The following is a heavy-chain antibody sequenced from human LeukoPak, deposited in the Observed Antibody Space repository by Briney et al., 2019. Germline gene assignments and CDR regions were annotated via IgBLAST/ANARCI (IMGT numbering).Heavy chain of an antibody. CDR3: ARGTAPTHIKGIAAAPRARYSDL. D-gene: IGHD6-13*01. V-gene: IGHV4-34*01. Sequence: SETLSLTCAVYGGSFSGYYWSWIRQPPGKGLEWIGEINHSGSANYNPSLKSRVTISVDTSKNQFSLKQSSVTAADTAVYYCARGTAPTHIKGIAAAPRARYSDLWGRGTLVTVSS. CDR1: GGSFSGYY. J-gene: IGHJ2*01. CDR2: INHSGSA.